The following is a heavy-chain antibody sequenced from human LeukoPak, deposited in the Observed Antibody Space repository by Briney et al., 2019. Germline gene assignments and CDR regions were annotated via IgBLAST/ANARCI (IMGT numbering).Heavy chain of an antibody. CDR3: ARDSGYSYADDY. V-gene: IGHV3-48*02. CDR1: GFTFRSYA. J-gene: IGHJ4*02. Sequence: GGSLRLACAASGFTFRSYAMQWVRQAPGKGLEWVSYITYNSGTIFYADSVKGRFTISRDNAKDSLYLQMSSLRDEDTAVYYCARDSGYSYADDYWGQGTLVTVSS. D-gene: IGHD5-18*01. CDR2: ITYNSGTI.